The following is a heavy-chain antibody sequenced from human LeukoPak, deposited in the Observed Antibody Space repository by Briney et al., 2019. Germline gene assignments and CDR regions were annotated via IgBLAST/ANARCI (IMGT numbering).Heavy chain of an antibody. D-gene: IGHD2-2*01. CDR2: IYYSGST. CDR3: ARDSANGSSWYFDS. Sequence: SETLSLTCTVSGGSISSGDYYWSWIRQPPGKGLEWIGYIYYSGSTYYNPSLKSRVTISVDKSKNQFSLDLNSVTAADTAVYYCARDSANGSSWYFDSWGQGTLVTVSS. V-gene: IGHV4-30-4*08. CDR1: GGSISSGDYY. J-gene: IGHJ4*02.